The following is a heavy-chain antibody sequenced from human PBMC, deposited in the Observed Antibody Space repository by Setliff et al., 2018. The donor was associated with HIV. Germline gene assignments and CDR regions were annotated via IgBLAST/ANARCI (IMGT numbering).Heavy chain of an antibody. J-gene: IGHJ6*04. CDR2: IRGSGEMT. CDR3: ARDTWYYSAKHLDV. V-gene: IGHV3-23*01. CDR1: GFTFRNHA. Sequence: PGGSLRLSCAASGFTFRNHAMSWVRQAPGKGLEWVSAIRGSGEMTYYADSVKGRFTISRDNSENTLYLEMNNLRAEDTAVYYCARDTWYYSAKHLDVWGKGTTVTVSS. D-gene: IGHD3-10*01.